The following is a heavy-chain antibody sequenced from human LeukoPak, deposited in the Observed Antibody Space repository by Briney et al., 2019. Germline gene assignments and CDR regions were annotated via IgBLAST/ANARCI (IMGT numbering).Heavy chain of an antibody. V-gene: IGHV3-33*06. D-gene: IGHD4-17*01. CDR3: AKTKGFYGDRMDV. CDR1: GFIFSNSG. Sequence: GGSLRLSCTASGFIFSNSGMHWVRQAPGKGLEWVAVIWSDGSYRYYADSVKGRFTISRENSKNTLYLQMNSLRAEDTAVYYCAKTKGFYGDRMDVWGQGTTVTVSS. CDR2: IWSDGSYR. J-gene: IGHJ6*02.